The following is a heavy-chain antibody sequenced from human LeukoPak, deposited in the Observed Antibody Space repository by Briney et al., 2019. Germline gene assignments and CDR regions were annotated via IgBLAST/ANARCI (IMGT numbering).Heavy chain of an antibody. CDR2: VSKDGSEK. D-gene: IGHD1-1*01. Sequence: PGGSLRLSCAASGFTFSNYWMSWVRQAPGKGLEWVASVSKDGSEKEYVDSVKGRFTISRDNSKNTLYLQMNSLRAEGTAVYYCAKTGNPATGDYWGQGTLVTVSS. CDR3: AKTGNPATGDY. CDR1: GFTFSNYW. J-gene: IGHJ4*02. V-gene: IGHV3-7*03.